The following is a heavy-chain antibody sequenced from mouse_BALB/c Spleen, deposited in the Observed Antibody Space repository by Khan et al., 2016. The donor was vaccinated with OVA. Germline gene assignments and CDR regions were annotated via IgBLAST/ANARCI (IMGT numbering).Heavy chain of an antibody. Sequence: EVQLQESGPGLVKPSQSLSLTCTVTGYSITTDSAWNWIRQFPGKKLEWMGFISYSGNTKYNPSLKSRISITRDTSKNQFFLQLKSVTTEDTARYYCARVYGGDFDYWGQGTTLTVSS. V-gene: IGHV3-2*02. CDR1: GYSITTDSA. J-gene: IGHJ2*01. D-gene: IGHD1-1*01. CDR2: ISYSGNT. CDR3: ARVYGGDFDY.